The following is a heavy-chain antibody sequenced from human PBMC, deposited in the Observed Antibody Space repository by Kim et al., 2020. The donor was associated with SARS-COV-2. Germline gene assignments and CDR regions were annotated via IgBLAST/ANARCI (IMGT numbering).Heavy chain of an antibody. D-gene: IGHD3-10*01. Sequence: SETLSLTCSVSGGSISGYYWSWIRQPPGKGLEWIGYIYYIGSTNYNPTLNSRVTIAAEMSVNQFSLKLSSVTPADTAVYYCARGRLRPTSPGDPYYDSWG. CDR2: IYYIGST. CDR3: ARGRLRPTSPGDPYYDS. V-gene: IGHV4-59*13. CDR1: GGSISGYY. J-gene: IGHJ5*01.